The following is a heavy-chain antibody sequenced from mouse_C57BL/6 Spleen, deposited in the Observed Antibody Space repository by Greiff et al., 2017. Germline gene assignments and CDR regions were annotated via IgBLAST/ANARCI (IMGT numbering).Heavy chain of an antibody. D-gene: IGHD1-1*01. J-gene: IGHJ1*03. CDR1: GYAFSSYW. Sequence: QVQLQQSGAELVKPGASVKISCKASGYAFSSYWMHWVKQRPGKGLEWIGQIYPGDGDTNYNGKFKGKATLTADKSSSTAYMQLSSLTSEDSAVYDCARGTVVEGWYFGVRGTGTTVTVCS. CDR2: IYPGDGDT. CDR3: ARGTVVEGWYFGV. V-gene: IGHV1-80*01.